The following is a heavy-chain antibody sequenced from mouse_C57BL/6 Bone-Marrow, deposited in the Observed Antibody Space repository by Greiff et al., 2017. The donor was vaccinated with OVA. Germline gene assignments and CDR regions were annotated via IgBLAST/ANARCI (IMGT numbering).Heavy chain of an antibody. CDR1: GYTFTGYW. V-gene: IGHV1-9*01. D-gene: IGHD1-1*01. CDR2: ILPGSGSA. Sequence: VKLVESGAELMKPGASVKLSCKATGYTFTGYWIEWVKQRPGHGLEWIGEILPGSGSANYNEKFKGKATFTADTSSNTAYMQLSSLTTEDSAIYYCAILIYYYGSSYVGIYYAMDYWGQGTSVTVSS. CDR3: AILIYYYGSSYVGIYYAMDY. J-gene: IGHJ4*01.